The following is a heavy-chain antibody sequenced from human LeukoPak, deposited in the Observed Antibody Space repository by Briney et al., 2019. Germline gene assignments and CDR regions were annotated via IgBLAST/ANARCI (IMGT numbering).Heavy chain of an antibody. Sequence: ASVKVSCKVSGYTLTELSMHWVRRAPGKGLEWMGGFDPEDGETIYAQKFQGRVTMTEDTSTDTAYMELSSLRSEDTAVYYCATDSYNWNGEYMDVWGKGTTVTVSS. CDR3: ATDSYNWNGEYMDV. V-gene: IGHV1-24*01. D-gene: IGHD1-1*01. CDR1: GYTLTELS. J-gene: IGHJ6*03. CDR2: FDPEDGET.